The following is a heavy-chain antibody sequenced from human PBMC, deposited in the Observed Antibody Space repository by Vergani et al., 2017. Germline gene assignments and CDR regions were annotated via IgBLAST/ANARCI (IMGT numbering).Heavy chain of an antibody. CDR1: GGSFSGYY. D-gene: IGHD3-10*01. J-gene: IGHJ6*02. Sequence: QVQLQQWGAGLLKPSETLSITCAVYGGSFSGYYWSWIRQPPGKGLEWIGYIYYSGSTNYNPSLKSRVTISVDTSKNQFSLKLSSVTAADTAVYYCARLRVRGVMGYYYGMDVWGQGTTVTVSS. CDR2: IYYSGST. CDR3: ARLRVRGVMGYYYGMDV. V-gene: IGHV4-34*11.